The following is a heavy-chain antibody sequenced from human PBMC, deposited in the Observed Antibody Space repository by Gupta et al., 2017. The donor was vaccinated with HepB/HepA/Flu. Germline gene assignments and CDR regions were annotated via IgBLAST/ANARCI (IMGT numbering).Heavy chain of an antibody. V-gene: IGHV3-66*01. Sequence: EVQVVAPGVGLVQPGGSLRLSCAASDITISPNYMSWVRQAPGKGLEWVSVIYPGGNTYYADFVRGRFTISRDNSKNTVYLQMNSLRADDTAVYYCAQGYFAYWGQGTLVTVSS. CDR1: DITISPNY. CDR2: IYPGGNT. D-gene: IGHD6-13*01. CDR3: AQGYFAY. J-gene: IGHJ4*02.